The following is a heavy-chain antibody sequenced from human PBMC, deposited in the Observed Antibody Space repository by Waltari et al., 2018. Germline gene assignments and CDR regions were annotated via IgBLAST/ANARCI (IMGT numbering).Heavy chain of an antibody. J-gene: IGHJ6*02. CDR3: ARGWGLGSRYSSSPYYYYYGMDV. V-gene: IGHV4-59*01. CDR2: IYYIGST. CDR1: GGSISSYY. Sequence: QVQLQESGPGLVKPSETLSLTCTVSGGSISSYYWSWIRQPPGKGLAWIGYIYYIGSTNDNPSLKRRVTIAVDTSKNQFSLKLSSVTAADTAVYYCARGWGLGSRYSSSPYYYYYGMDVWGQGTTVTVSS. D-gene: IGHD6-6*01.